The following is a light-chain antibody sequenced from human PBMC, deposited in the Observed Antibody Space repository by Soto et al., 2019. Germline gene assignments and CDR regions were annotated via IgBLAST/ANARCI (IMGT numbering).Light chain of an antibody. V-gene: IGLV1-40*01. CDR1: SSNIGAGYD. CDR2: DNS. Sequence: QSALKQPPSVSGAPGQRVTISCTGSSSNIGAGYDVHWYQQLPGTAPKLLMYDNSNRPSGVPDRFSGAKSGTSASLAITGPEVEDEVDYSSRSYDNPLFPSYVWGPGTKVPVL. CDR3: RSYDNPLFPSYV. J-gene: IGLJ1*01.